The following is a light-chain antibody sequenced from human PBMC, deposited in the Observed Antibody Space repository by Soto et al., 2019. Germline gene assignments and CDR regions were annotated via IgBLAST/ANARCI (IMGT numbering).Light chain of an antibody. CDR3: QQYSSSPPEFT. CDR1: QSISSNY. Sequence: EIVLTQSPGTLSLSPGERATLSCRASQSISSNYLAWYQQRPGQAPRLLIFGASYRATGIPDRFSGSGSGTDFTLTISGLEPEDFSVYYCQQYSSSPPEFTFCPGTRVESK. J-gene: IGKJ3*01. V-gene: IGKV3-20*01. CDR2: GAS.